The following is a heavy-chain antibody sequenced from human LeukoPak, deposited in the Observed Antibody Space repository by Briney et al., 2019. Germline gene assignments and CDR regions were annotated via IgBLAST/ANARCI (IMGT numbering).Heavy chain of an antibody. CDR3: ARGHISYGHLTHMIVVVLDFQH. D-gene: IGHD3-22*01. CDR2: INPNSGGT. CDR1: VYTFTGSY. V-gene: IGHV1-2*02. J-gene: IGHJ1*01. Sequence: AAPKVSSVASVYTFTGSYMHWVPPAPGQGGEWMGWINPNSGGTDYAQKVQGTVIVTRDKGLCTAYMELSRLRSDDPADDFCARGHISYGHLTHMIVVVLDFQHWGQGTLVTVST.